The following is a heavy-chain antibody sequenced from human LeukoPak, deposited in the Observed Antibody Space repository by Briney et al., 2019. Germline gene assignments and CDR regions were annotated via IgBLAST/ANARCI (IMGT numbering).Heavy chain of an antibody. V-gene: IGHV3-73*01. D-gene: IGHD2-2*01. CDR3: TTSSLPDY. Sequence: GGSLRLSCAASGLTFSGSAMHWVRQASGKGLEWVGRIRSKANNYTTAYAASVKGRFTIFRDDSMNTAYLQMNSLKIEDTAVYYCTTSSLPDYWGQGTLVTVSS. CDR1: GLTFSGSA. J-gene: IGHJ4*02. CDR2: IRSKANNYTT.